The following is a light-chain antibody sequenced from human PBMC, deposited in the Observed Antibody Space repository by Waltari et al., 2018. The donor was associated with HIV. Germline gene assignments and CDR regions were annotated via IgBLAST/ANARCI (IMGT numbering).Light chain of an antibody. J-gene: IGLJ3*02. CDR3: CSYTNSNTWV. V-gene: IGLV2-14*03. CDR2: DVS. Sequence: QSALTQPASVSGSPGQSITISCTGTSRDFGGYKYVPWYQQHPDKAPKLIIYDVSNRPSGVSNRFSGSKSGNTASLTISGLQAEDEADYYCCSYTNSNTWVFGGGTKLTVL. CDR1: SRDFGGYKY.